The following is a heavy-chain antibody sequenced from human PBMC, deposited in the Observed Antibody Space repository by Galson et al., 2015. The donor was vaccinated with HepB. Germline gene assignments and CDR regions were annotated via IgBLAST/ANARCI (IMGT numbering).Heavy chain of an antibody. J-gene: IGHJ3*02. V-gene: IGHV3-73*01. CDR1: GFTFSGSA. CDR2: IRSKANSYAT. CDR3: TRHRYDFWSGDSFDI. D-gene: IGHD3-3*01. Sequence: SLRLSCAASGFTFSGSAMHWVRQASGKGLEWVGRIRSKANSYATAYAASVKGRFTISRDDSKNTAYLQMNSLKTEDTAVYYCTRHRYDFWSGDSFDIWGQGTMVTVSS.